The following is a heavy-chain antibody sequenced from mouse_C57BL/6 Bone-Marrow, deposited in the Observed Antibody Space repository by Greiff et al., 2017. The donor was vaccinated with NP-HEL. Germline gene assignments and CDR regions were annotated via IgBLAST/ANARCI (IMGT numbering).Heavy chain of an antibody. Sequence: VQLQQSGAELARPGASVKLSCKASGYTFTSYGISWVKQRTGQGLEWIGEIYPRSGDTYYNEKFKGKATLTADKSSSTAYMELRSLTSEDSAVYFCARAGYSNACFDYGGQGTALTVSS. CDR2: IYPRSGDT. CDR1: GYTFTSYG. J-gene: IGHJ2*01. CDR3: ARAGYSNACFDY. V-gene: IGHV1-81*01. D-gene: IGHD2-5*01.